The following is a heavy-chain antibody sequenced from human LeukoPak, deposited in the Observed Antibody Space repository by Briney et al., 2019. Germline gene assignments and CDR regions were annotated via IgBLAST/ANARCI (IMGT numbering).Heavy chain of an antibody. CDR3: ARGDGSYSSGGEDWYNWFDP. Sequence: ASVKVSCKASGYTFTGYYIHWVRQAPGQGLEWMGWINPNSGGTNYAQKFQGTVTMTRDTSISTAYMELSTLRSDDTAVYYCARGDGSYSSGGEDWYNWFDPWGQGTLVTVSS. J-gene: IGHJ5*02. CDR1: GYTFTGYY. CDR2: INPNSGGT. D-gene: IGHD1-26*01. V-gene: IGHV1-2*02.